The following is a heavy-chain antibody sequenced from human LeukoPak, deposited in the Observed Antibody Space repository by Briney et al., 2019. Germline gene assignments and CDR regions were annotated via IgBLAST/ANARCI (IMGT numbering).Heavy chain of an antibody. CDR1: GGSISSSNW. D-gene: IGHD3-10*01. Sequence: SETLSLTCAVYGGSISSSNWWSWVRQPPGKGLEWIGEIYHSGSTNYNPSLKSRVTISVDNSKNQFSLKLSSVTAADTAVYYCARRRQAVRGPHYYYYYMDVWGKGTTVTISS. CDR2: IYHSGST. V-gene: IGHV4-4*02. CDR3: ARRRQAVRGPHYYYYYMDV. J-gene: IGHJ6*03.